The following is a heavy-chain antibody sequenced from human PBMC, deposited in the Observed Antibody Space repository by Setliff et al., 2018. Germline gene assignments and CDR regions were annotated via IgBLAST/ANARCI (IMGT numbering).Heavy chain of an antibody. D-gene: IGHD6-19*01. V-gene: IGHV3-7*03. CDR1: GFTFSSYW. Sequence: GGSLRLSCAASGFTFSSYWMNWVRQAPGKGLEWVANIKQDGSVKNYVDSVKGRFSISRDNTKNSLYLQMNSLRAEDTAVYYCAKPPSKEAVAGAYWGQGTLVTVSS. CDR2: IKQDGSVK. CDR3: AKPPSKEAVAGAY. J-gene: IGHJ4*02.